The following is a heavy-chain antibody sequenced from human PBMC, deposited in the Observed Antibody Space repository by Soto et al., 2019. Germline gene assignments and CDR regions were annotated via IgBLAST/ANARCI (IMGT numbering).Heavy chain of an antibody. CDR1: GFTFSSYA. D-gene: IGHD3-10*01. Sequence: GGSLRLSCAASGFTFSSYAMSWVRQAPGKGLEWVSAISGSGGSTYYADSVKGRFTISRDNSKNTLYLQMNSLRAEDTAVYYCAKGPAHRSWFGEQYYYYGMDVWGQGTTVTVSS. V-gene: IGHV3-23*01. J-gene: IGHJ6*02. CDR2: ISGSGGST. CDR3: AKGPAHRSWFGEQYYYYGMDV.